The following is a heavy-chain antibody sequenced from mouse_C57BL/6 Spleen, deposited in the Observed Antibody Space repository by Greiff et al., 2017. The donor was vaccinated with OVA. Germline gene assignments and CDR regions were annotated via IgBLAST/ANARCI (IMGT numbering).Heavy chain of an antibody. V-gene: IGHV1-4*01. D-gene: IGHD2-1*01. CDR1: GSTFTSYT. Sequence: QVQLQQSGAELARPGASVKMSCKASGSTFTSYTMHWVKQRPGQGLEWIGYINPSSGYTKYNQKFKDKATLTADKSSSTAYMQLSSLTSEDSAVYYCARIYYGNYRVYFDYWGQGTTLTVSS. J-gene: IGHJ2*01. CDR2: INPSSGYT. CDR3: ARIYYGNYRVYFDY.